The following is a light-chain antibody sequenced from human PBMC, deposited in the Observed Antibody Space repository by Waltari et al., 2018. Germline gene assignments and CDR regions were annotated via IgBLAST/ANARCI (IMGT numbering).Light chain of an antibody. CDR2: GAS. V-gene: IGKV3-20*01. Sequence: EIVLTQSPGTLSLSLGGRATVPSRASQSVSRALAWYQQKPGQAPRLLIYGASTRATGIPDRFSGSGSGTDFSLTISRLEPDDFAVYYCQHYLRLPVTFGQGTTVEI. CDR3: QHYLRLPVT. CDR1: QSVSRA. J-gene: IGKJ1*01.